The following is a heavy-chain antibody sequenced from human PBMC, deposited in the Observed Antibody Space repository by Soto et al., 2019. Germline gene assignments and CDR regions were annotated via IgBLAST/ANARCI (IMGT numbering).Heavy chain of an antibody. CDR3: VNYCSGGSCYSD. D-gene: IGHD2-15*01. V-gene: IGHV3-15*07. Sequence: PGGSLRLSCAASVFTFSNAWMNWVRQAPGKGLEWVGRIKSKTDGGTTDYAAPVKGRFTISRDDSKNTLYLQMNSLKTEDTAVYYCVNYCSGGSCYSDWGQGALVTVSS. CDR1: VFTFSNAW. CDR2: IKSKTDGGTT. J-gene: IGHJ4*02.